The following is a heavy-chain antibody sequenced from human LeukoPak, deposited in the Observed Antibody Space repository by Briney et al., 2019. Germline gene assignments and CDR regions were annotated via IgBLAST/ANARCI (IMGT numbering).Heavy chain of an antibody. CDR1: XXXXXXXG. Sequence: SXXXXXXXGMHWVRQAPGKGLEWVAVISYDGSNKYYADSVKGRFTISRDNSKKKLYLQMNRLRAEDTAVYYCXXXXXXXGGIAVAGLPQYWGQGTLVTVSS. CDR2: ISYDGSNK. J-gene: IGHJ4*02. V-gene: IGHV3-30*19. D-gene: IGHD6-19*01. CDR3: XXXXXXXGGIAVAGLPQY.